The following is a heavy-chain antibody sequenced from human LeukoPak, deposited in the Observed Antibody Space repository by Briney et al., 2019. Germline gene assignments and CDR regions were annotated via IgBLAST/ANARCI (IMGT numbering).Heavy chain of an antibody. J-gene: IGHJ4*02. D-gene: IGHD4-17*01. CDR1: GVSFSTYY. V-gene: IGHV4-34*01. CDR2: VNHSGYT. Sequence: PSETLSLTCDVSGVSFSTYYWSWIRQSPEKGLEWIGEVNHSGYTNYNPSLKGRVTISVDTSKNQFSLKLSSVTAADTAVYYCARQLYGSDYWGQGTQVTVSS. CDR3: ARQLYGSDY.